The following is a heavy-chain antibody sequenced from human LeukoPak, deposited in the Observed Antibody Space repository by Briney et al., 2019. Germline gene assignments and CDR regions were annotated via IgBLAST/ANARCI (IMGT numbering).Heavy chain of an antibody. CDR1: GGSISSYY. CDR3: AMGGYCSSTSCYKGFTYYYYYMDV. CDR2: IYTSGST. Sequence: PSETLSLTCTVSGGSISSYYWSWIRQPAGKGLEWIGRIYTSGSTNYSPSLKSRVTMSVDTSKNQFSLKLSSVTAADTAVYYCAMGGYCSSTSCYKGFTYYYYYMDVWGKGTTVTVSS. J-gene: IGHJ6*03. D-gene: IGHD2-2*02. V-gene: IGHV4-4*07.